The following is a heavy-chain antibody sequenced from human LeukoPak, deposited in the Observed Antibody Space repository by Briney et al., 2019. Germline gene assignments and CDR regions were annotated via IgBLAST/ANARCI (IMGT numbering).Heavy chain of an antibody. D-gene: IGHD3-10*01. CDR3: ARDPYYYGSGSLDY. J-gene: IGHJ4*02. CDR2: ISAYNGNT. CDR1: GYTFTSYG. V-gene: IGHV1-18*01. Sequence: ASVKLSCKASGYTFTSYGISWVRQAPGQGLEWMGWISAYNGNTNYAQKLQGRVTMTTDTSTSTAYMELRSLRSDDTAVYYCARDPYYYGSGSLDYWGQGTLVTVSS.